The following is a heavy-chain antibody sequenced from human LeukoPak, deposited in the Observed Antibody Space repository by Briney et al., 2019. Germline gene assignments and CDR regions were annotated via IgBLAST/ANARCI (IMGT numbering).Heavy chain of an antibody. Sequence: SETLSLTCTVSGVSISSYYWSWIRQPPGKGLEWIGYIFYSGSTNYNPSLKSRVTISVDTSKNQFSLKLTSVTAADTAVYYCARDRGSGWYDFDYWGQGTLVTVSS. D-gene: IGHD6-19*01. CDR1: GVSISSYY. J-gene: IGHJ4*02. V-gene: IGHV4-59*01. CDR3: ARDRGSGWYDFDY. CDR2: IFYSGST.